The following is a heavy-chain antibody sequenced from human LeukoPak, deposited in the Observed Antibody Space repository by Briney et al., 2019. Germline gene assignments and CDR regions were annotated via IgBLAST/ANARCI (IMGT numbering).Heavy chain of an antibody. J-gene: IGHJ6*02. Sequence: GGSLRLSCAASGFTFSSYGMHWVRQAPGKGLEWVAVISYDGSNKNYADSVKGRFTISRDNSKNTLYLQMNSLRAEDTAVYYCAKDATMVTAIAYYYYYYGMDVWGQGTTVTVSS. CDR2: ISYDGSNK. V-gene: IGHV3-30*18. CDR1: GFTFSSYG. D-gene: IGHD2-21*02. CDR3: AKDATMVTAIAYYYYYYGMDV.